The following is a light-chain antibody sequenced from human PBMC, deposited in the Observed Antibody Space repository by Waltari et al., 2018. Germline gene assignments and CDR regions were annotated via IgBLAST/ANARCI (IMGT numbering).Light chain of an antibody. Sequence: SYELTQPPSVSVSPGQTARITCPGDALPKKYAYWYQQQSGQAPALVLSEDSKRPSGIPERFSGSSSGTLATLTISGAQVEDEADYYCYSTDSSADYYVFGTGTKVTVL. CDR2: EDS. CDR3: YSTDSSADYYV. J-gene: IGLJ1*01. V-gene: IGLV3-10*01. CDR1: ALPKKY.